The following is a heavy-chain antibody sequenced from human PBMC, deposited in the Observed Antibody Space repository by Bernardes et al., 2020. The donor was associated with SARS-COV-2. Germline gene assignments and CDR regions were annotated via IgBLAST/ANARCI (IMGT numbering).Heavy chain of an antibody. D-gene: IGHD6-13*01. Sequence: GSLRLSCAASGFTFSSSAMSWVRQAPGKGLEWVSAISGSGGSTYYADSVKGRFTISRDNSKNTLYLQMNSLRAEDTAVYYCANLYSSSWYLFDYWGQGTLVTVSS. CDR1: GFTFSSSA. V-gene: IGHV3-23*01. CDR3: ANLYSSSWYLFDY. CDR2: ISGSGGST. J-gene: IGHJ4*02.